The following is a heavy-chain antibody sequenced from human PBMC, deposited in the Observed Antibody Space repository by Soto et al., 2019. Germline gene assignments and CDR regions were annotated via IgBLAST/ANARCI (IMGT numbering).Heavy chain of an antibody. D-gene: IGHD6-19*01. V-gene: IGHV3-30*18. J-gene: IGHJ5*02. CDR3: AKDLYNSGWYNYFDP. CDR2: ISYDGSQE. CDR1: GFSLSNCG. Sequence: QVQLVESGGGVVQPGRSLILSCVASGFSLSNCGMHWVRQAPGKGLEWVAMISYDGSQEHFIDSVKGRFTISRDNSKNTLYLQMNSLRPEDTAVYYCAKDLYNSGWYNYFDPWGQGTLVTVSS.